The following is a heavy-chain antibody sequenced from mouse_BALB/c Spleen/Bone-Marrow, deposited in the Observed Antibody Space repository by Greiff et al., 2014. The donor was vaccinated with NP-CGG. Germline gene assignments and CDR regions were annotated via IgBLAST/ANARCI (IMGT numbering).Heavy chain of an antibody. CDR3: ARYYYGFLDY. J-gene: IGHJ2*01. CDR1: GLSLTSYG. D-gene: IGHD1-2*01. CDR2: IWAGGST. Sequence: VQLVESGPGLVAPSQSLSITCTVSGLSLTSYGVHWVRQPPGKGLEWLGVIWAGGSTNYNSTLMSRLTISKDNSKSQVFLKMNSLQTDDTAMYYCARYYYGFLDYWGQGTTLTVSS. V-gene: IGHV2-9*02.